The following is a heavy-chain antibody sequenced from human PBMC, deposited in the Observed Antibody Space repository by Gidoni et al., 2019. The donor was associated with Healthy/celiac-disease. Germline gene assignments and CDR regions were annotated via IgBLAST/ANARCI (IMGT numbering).Heavy chain of an antibody. CDR2: ISAYNGNT. Sequence: QVQLVQSGAEVKKPGASVKVSCKASGYTFTSYGISWVRQAPGQGLEWMGWISAYNGNTNYAQQLQGRVTMTTDTSTSTAYMELRSLRSDDTAVYYCARRGLRFLEWSEKRKDDYWGQGTLVTVSS. V-gene: IGHV1-18*01. D-gene: IGHD3-3*01. J-gene: IGHJ4*02. CDR1: GYTFTSYG. CDR3: ARRGLRFLEWSEKRKDDY.